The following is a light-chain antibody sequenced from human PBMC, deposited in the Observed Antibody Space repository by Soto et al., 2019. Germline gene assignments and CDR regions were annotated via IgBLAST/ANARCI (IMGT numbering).Light chain of an antibody. J-gene: IGKJ1*01. Sequence: DIQMTQSPSSLSASVGDRVTITCRASQAISNYLAWFQQKPGKVPKLLIYAASTLQSGVPSRFRGSGSGTDFTLIISSLQPEDVAAYYCQKYNSAPWTFGQGTKVEIK. CDR3: QKYNSAPWT. CDR2: AAS. V-gene: IGKV1-27*01. CDR1: QAISNY.